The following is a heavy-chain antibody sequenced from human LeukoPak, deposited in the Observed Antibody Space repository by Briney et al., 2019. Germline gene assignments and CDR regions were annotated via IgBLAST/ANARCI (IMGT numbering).Heavy chain of an antibody. CDR1: GFTLSNFA. CDR3: ARVYRRYFDY. CDR2: ISSSSSSI. J-gene: IGHJ4*02. V-gene: IGHV3-48*01. Sequence: GGSLRLSCAASGFTLSNFAMTWVRQAPGKGLEWVSYISSSSSSIYYADAVKGRFTISRDNAKNSLYLQMNSLRAEDTAVYYCARVYRRYFDYWGQGTLVTVSS. D-gene: IGHD1-14*01.